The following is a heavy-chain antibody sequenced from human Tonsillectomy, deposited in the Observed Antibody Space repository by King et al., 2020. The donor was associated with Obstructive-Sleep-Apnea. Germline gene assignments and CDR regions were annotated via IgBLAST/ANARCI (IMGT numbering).Heavy chain of an antibody. D-gene: IGHD3-9*01. J-gene: IGHJ6*02. V-gene: IGHV4-59*01. Sequence: QLQESGPGLVKPSETLSLTCTVSGGSISTYCWSWLRPPPGKGLEWIGYIYYSGTANYNPSLQSRVTISVDTSKNQFSLKLSSLSAADTAVYYCARDLTEAPYYGMDVWGQGTTVTVSS. CDR1: GGSISTYC. CDR2: IYYSGTA. CDR3: ARDLTEAPYYGMDV.